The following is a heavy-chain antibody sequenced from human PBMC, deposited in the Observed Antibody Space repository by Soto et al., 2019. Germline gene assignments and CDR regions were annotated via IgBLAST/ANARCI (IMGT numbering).Heavy chain of an antibody. V-gene: IGHV1-2*02. CDR1: GYTFTGYY. Sequence: QVQLVQSGAEVKKPGASVKVSCKASGYTFTGYYMHWVRQAPGQGLEWMGWINPNSGGTNYAQKFQGRVTMTRDTSISTGNMELGRLRSDDTAVYYCARDGVLRFLEWSLVYYYYGMDVWGQGTTVTVSS. CDR3: ARDGVLRFLEWSLVYYYYGMDV. J-gene: IGHJ6*02. D-gene: IGHD3-3*01. CDR2: INPNSGGT.